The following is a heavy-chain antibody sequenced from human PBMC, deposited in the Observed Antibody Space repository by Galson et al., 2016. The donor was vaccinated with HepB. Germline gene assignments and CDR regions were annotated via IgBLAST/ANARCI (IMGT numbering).Heavy chain of an antibody. CDR1: GFTVNTAY. Sequence: SLRLSCAAPGFTVNTAYISIVRQAPGKGLEWLSVIYPGGDTYYTDSVRGRFIVSTDAAKKTLFFQMNSLRAEDTAVYYCSKDPFQSWGSWGLGTLVTVSS. D-gene: IGHD3-16*01. CDR3: SKDPFQSWGS. J-gene: IGHJ5*02. CDR2: IYPGGDT. V-gene: IGHV3-53*01.